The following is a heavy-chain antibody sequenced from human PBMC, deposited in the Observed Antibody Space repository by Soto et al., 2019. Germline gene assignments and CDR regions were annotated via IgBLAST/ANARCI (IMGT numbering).Heavy chain of an antibody. J-gene: IGHJ4*02. V-gene: IGHV4-39*01. CDR3: ARNTRVIEDPFDY. D-gene: IGHD3-22*01. CDR1: GGSSSSSSSY. Sequence: SETLSLTCTGGGGSSSSSSSYCGRIRQPPGKGLEWIGSIYYSGSTYYNPSLKSRVTISVDTSKNQFSLKLSSVTAADTAVYYCARNTRVIEDPFDYWGQGTLVTVSS. CDR2: IYYSGST.